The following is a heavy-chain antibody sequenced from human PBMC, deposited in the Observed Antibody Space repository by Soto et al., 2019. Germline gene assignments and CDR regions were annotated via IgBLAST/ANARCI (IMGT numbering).Heavy chain of an antibody. CDR2: INHSGST. CDR3: ARAFGYSSSWYYYYYGMDV. Sequence: PSETLSLTCAVYGGSFSGYYWSWIRQPPGKGLEWTGEINHSGSTNYNPSLKSRVTISVDTSKNQFSLKLSSVTAADTAVYYCARAFGYSSSWYYYYYGMDVWGQGTTVTVSS. D-gene: IGHD6-13*01. J-gene: IGHJ6*02. CDR1: GGSFSGYY. V-gene: IGHV4-34*01.